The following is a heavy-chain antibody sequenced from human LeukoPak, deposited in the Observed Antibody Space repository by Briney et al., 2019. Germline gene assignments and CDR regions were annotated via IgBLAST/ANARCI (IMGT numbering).Heavy chain of an antibody. J-gene: IGHJ3*02. CDR3: ARDRDGGFAFDI. Sequence: GGSLGLSCAASGFSFSNYVMHWVRQAPGKGLEYVSAIMPNGETRGYANSMKGRFTISRDNSKNTLYLQMGSLRAEDMAIYYCARDRDGGFAFDIWGLGTLVTVSS. CDR2: IMPNGETR. V-gene: IGHV3-64*01. D-gene: IGHD2-15*01. CDR1: GFSFSNYV.